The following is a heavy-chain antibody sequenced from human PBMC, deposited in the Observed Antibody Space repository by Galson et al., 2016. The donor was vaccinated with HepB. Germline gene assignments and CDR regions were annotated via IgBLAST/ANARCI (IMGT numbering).Heavy chain of an antibody. J-gene: IGHJ4*02. CDR2: SYGGGNT. CDR3: AKQLWNGDS. D-gene: IGHD3-10*01. CDR1: GFTVSSDY. Sequence: SLRLSCAASGFTVSSDYMNWVRQAPGKGLEWVSVSYGGGNTHYADPVMGRFTISRDNSRDTLYLQMNSLRAEDTALYYCAKQLWNGDSWGQGALVTVSS. V-gene: IGHV3-53*01.